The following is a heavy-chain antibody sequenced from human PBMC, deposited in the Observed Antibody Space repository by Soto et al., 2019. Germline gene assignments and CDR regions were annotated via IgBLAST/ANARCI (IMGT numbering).Heavy chain of an antibody. CDR2: IHSSGRI. CDR3: AREATSAPIRGDDYYGMDV. Sequence: QVQVKESGPGLVKPSEILSLTCTVSGASVSGGSNYWNWIRQPPGKGLEWIAYIHSSGRINYNPSLKTRVTISADTSKNQLSLTLTSVTAADTAGYYCAREATSAPIRGDDYYGMDVWGQGTTVTVSS. V-gene: IGHV4-61*01. CDR1: GASVSGGSNY. J-gene: IGHJ6*02. D-gene: IGHD2-2*01.